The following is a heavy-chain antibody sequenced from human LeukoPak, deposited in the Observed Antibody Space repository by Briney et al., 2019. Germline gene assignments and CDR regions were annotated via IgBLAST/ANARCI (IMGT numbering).Heavy chain of an antibody. CDR3: AREKKLITYYYGSGSSKGNWFDP. CDR2: INHSGST. CDR1: GGSISSSSYY. D-gene: IGHD3-10*01. J-gene: IGHJ5*02. Sequence: SETLSLTCTVSGGSISSSSYYWGWIRQPPGKGLEWIGEINHSGSTNYNPSLKSRVTISVDTSKNQFSLKLSSVTAADTAVYYCAREKKLITYYYGSGSSKGNWFDPWGQGTLVTVSS. V-gene: IGHV4-39*07.